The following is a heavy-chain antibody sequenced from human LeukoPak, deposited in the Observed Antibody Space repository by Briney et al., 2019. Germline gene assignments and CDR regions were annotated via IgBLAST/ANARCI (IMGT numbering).Heavy chain of an antibody. CDR2: IYHSGST. Sequence: SETPSLTCTVSGYSISSGYYWGWIRQPPGKGLEWIGSIYHSGSTYYNPSLKSRVTISVDTSKNQFSLKLSSVTAADTAVYYCARGTQTAAGGLNWFDPWGQGTLVTVSS. CDR1: GYSISSGYY. D-gene: IGHD6-13*01. V-gene: IGHV4-38-2*02. CDR3: ARGTQTAAGGLNWFDP. J-gene: IGHJ5*02.